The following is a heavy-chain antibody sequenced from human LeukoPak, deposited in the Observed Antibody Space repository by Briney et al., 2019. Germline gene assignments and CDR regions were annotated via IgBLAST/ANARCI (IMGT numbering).Heavy chain of an antibody. Sequence: PGGSLRLSCAASGFTVSSNYMSWVPQAPGKGLEWVSVIYSGGSTYYADAVKGRLSISRDNSKNTLYLEMNSLRAEDAAVYYCARISVVSRSGPLDYWGQGTLVTVSS. CDR2: IYSGGST. V-gene: IGHV3-53*01. CDR3: ARISVVSRSGPLDY. J-gene: IGHJ4*02. D-gene: IGHD4-23*01. CDR1: GFTVSSNY.